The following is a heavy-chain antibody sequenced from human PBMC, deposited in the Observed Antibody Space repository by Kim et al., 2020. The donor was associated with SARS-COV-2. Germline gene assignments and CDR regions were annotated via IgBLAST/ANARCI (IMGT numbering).Heavy chain of an antibody. D-gene: IGHD4-17*01. J-gene: IGHJ4*02. Sequence: GGSLRLSCAASGFTFSDYYMNWIRQAPGKGLEWVSYISSTRTPIHYADSVKGRFTISRDNAKNSLYLQMNSLRAEDTAVYYCATTGDYWGQGTQVTVSS. CDR1: GFTFSDYY. CDR2: ISSTRTPI. V-gene: IGHV3-11*01. CDR3: ATTGDY.